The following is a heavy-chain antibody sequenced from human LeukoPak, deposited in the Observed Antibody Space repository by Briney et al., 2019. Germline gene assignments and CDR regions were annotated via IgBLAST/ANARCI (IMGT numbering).Heavy chain of an antibody. J-gene: IGHJ5*02. CDR1: GGSISSGDYY. D-gene: IGHD3-10*01. Sequence: PSETLSLTCTVSGGSISSGDYYWSWIRQPPGKGLEWIGYIYYSGSTYYNPSLKSRVTISVDTSKNQFSLKLSSVTAADTAVYYCARVGTMVRGVIGGWFDPWGQGTLVTVSS. CDR3: ARVGTMVRGVIGGWFDP. V-gene: IGHV4-30-4*01. CDR2: IYYSGST.